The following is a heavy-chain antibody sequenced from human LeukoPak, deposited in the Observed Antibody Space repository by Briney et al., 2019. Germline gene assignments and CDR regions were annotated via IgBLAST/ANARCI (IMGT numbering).Heavy chain of an antibody. V-gene: IGHV3-23*01. CDR2: ISTSGDRT. CDR1: GFTFSTYA. J-gene: IGHJ4*02. CDR3: ARSAVGTSCCTAVDY. Sequence: PGGSLRLSRAASGFTFSTYAMTWVRQAPGKGLEWVSGISTSGDRTYYADSVKGRFTISRDNSKNTLYLQMNSLRAEDTAEYYCARSAVGTSCCTAVDYWGQGMLVTVSS. D-gene: IGHD1-26*01.